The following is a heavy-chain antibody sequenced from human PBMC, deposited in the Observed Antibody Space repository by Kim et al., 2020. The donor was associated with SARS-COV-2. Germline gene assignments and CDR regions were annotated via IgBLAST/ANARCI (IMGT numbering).Heavy chain of an antibody. Sequence: PDSVQGRFTNSRDNSKNTPYLQMNSLRAEDTAVYYCAKDRTGSPPRPHDPWGQGTLVTVSS. V-gene: IGHV3-23*01. D-gene: IGHD3-9*01. CDR3: AKDRTGSPPRPHDP. J-gene: IGHJ5*02.